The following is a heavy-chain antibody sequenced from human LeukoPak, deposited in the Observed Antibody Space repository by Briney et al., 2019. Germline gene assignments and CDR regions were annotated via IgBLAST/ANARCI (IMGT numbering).Heavy chain of an antibody. CDR2: ISESGDST. D-gene: IGHD2-15*01. J-gene: IGHJ4*02. CDR1: GITLSSYA. CDR3: AKVIRPTRYFDY. V-gene: IGHV3-23*01. Sequence: GGSLRLSCAASGITLSSYAMNWVRQAPGKGLEWVSIISESGDSTYYADSVKGRFTISRDNSKNTLYLQMNSLRAEDTAVYYCAKVIRPTRYFDYWGQGTLVTVSS.